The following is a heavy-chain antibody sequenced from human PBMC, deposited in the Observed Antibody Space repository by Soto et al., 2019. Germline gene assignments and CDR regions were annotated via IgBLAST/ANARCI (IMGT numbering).Heavy chain of an antibody. CDR2: IGAGSGNR. J-gene: IGHJ6*02. V-gene: IGHV1-3*01. Sequence: GASVKVSCKASGYTFSNYAVYWVRQAPGQRLEWMGWIGAGSGNRKFSQKFQGRLTITRDTPASTAYMELSSLRSEDTAVYYCARGSQGSSSLLASYSYGMDVWGQGTTVTVSS. CDR1: GYTFSNYA. CDR3: ARGSQGSSSLLASYSYGMDV. D-gene: IGHD3-10*01.